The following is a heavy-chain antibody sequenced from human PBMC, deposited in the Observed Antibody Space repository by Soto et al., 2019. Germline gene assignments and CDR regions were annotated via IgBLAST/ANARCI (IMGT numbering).Heavy chain of an antibody. V-gene: IGHV6-1*01. CDR2: TYYRSKWYK. CDR3: ARDGDYSGWSGSLDY. CDR1: GDSVSSNTVA. D-gene: IGHD6-19*01. J-gene: IGHJ4*02. Sequence: SQTLSLTCAISGDSVSSNTVAWNWIRQSPSRGLEWLGRTYYRSKWYKDYALSVKSRITIDPDTSRNQFSLHLNSVTPEDTAVYYCARDGDYSGWSGSLDYWDQGTLVTVSS.